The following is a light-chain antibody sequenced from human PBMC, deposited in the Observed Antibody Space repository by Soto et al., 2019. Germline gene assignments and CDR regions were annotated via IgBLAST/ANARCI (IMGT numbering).Light chain of an antibody. Sequence: DIQLTQSPSFLSTSVGDRVTITCRASQAIRTYLAWYQQKPGRAPKLLIYSASTLQSGVPSRFSGSGSGTEFTLTISSLQPEDVATYYCQQLHSYPITFGQGTRLENK. J-gene: IGKJ5*01. CDR3: QQLHSYPIT. CDR1: QAIRTY. CDR2: SAS. V-gene: IGKV1-9*01.